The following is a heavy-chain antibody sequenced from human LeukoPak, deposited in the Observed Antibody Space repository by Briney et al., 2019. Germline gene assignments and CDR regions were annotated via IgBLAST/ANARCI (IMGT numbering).Heavy chain of an antibody. V-gene: IGHV4-34*01. J-gene: IGHJ6*03. CDR1: GGSFSGYY. D-gene: IGHD3-10*01. CDR2: INHSGST. CDR3: AREYPITMIRGVTLEYYYYYYMDV. Sequence: SETLSLTCAVYGGSFSGYYWNWIRQPPGKGLEWIGDINHSGSTSYNPSLESRVTISVDTPNTQFSLKLSSVTAADTAVYYCAREYPITMIRGVTLEYYYYYYMDVWGKGTTVTISS.